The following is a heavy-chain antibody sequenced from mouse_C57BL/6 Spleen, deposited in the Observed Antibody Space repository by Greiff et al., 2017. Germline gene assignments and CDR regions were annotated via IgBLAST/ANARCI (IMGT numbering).Heavy chain of an antibody. CDR1: GYTFTSYW. V-gene: IGHV1-69*01. J-gene: IGHJ4*01. Sequence: QVQLKQPGAELVMPGASVKLSCKASGYTFTSYWMHWVKQRPGQGLEWIGEIDPSDSYTNYNQKFKGKSTLTVDKSSSTAYMQLSSLTSEDSAVYYCARGDSSANYAMDYWGQGTSVTVSS. D-gene: IGHD3-2*02. CDR2: IDPSDSYT. CDR3: ARGDSSANYAMDY.